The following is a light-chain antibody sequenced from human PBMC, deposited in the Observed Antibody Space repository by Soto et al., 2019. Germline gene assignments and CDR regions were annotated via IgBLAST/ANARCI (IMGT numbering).Light chain of an antibody. V-gene: IGLV1-44*01. CDR1: SSNIGSNT. J-gene: IGLJ3*02. CDR3: AAWDDSLNGWV. CDR2: SNN. Sequence: QAVVTQPPSASGTPGQRVSISSSGSSSNIGSNTVNWYQQFPGTAPKLLIYSNNQRPSGVPDRFSGSRSGTSASLAISGLQSEDEADYYCAAWDDSLNGWVFGGGTKLTVL.